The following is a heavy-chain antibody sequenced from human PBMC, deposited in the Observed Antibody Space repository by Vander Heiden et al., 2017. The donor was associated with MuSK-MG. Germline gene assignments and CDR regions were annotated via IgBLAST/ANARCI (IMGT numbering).Heavy chain of an antibody. CDR3: AKLATLYDFWSGYSDF. Sequence: EVQLLESGGGSVQPGGSLRLSCATSGFPFSSYSMTWVRHTPGKGHEWVAGISGGGETTYYADSVKGRFTISRDNSKNTLFLQMSNLRGEDTAIYYCAKLATLYDFWSGYSDFWGQGTLVTVSS. D-gene: IGHD3-3*01. V-gene: IGHV3-23*01. CDR1: GFPFSSYS. CDR2: ISGGGETT. J-gene: IGHJ4*02.